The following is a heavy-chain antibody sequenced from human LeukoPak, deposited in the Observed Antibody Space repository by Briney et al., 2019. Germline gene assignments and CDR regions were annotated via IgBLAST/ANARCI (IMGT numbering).Heavy chain of an antibody. CDR3: TRDPRHFDS. Sequence: PGGSLRLSCAASGFTFSDSYMTWVRQAPGKGVEGVAYIRGSGHDINYSDSVKGRFTIYRDNAKNSLYLQMSSLRVEDTAVYYCTRDPRHFDSCGQGTLVTVSS. CDR1: GFTFSDSY. CDR2: IRGSGHDI. J-gene: IGHJ5*01. D-gene: IGHD6-6*01. V-gene: IGHV3-11*04.